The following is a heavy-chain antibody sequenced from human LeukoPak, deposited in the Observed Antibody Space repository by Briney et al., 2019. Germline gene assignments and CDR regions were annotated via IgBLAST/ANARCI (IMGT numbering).Heavy chain of an antibody. V-gene: IGHV4-39*01. D-gene: IGHD6-19*01. CDR1: GGSISSSSYY. CDR3: ARREAVAGLPFDY. CDR2: IYYSGST. Sequence: SETLSLTCTVSGGSISSSSYYWGWIRQPPGKGLEWIGSIYYSGSTYYNPSLKSRVTISVDTYKNQFSLKLSSVTAADTAVYYCARREAVAGLPFDYWGQGTLVTVSS. J-gene: IGHJ4*02.